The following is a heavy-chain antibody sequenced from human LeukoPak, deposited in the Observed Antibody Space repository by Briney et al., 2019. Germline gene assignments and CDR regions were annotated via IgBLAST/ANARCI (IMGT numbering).Heavy chain of an antibody. V-gene: IGHV4-38-2*01. J-gene: IGHJ4*02. CDR2: IYHSGTT. CDR1: GYSISSGYY. D-gene: IGHD3-22*01. CDR3: AGKYYYDSSGYFYGDQ. Sequence: PSETLSLTCAVSGYSISSGYYWGWIRQSPEKGLEWIGSIYHSGTTYYNPSLKSRVTISIDTSKNQFSLNLNSVTAADTAVYYCAGKYYYDSSGYFYGDQWGQGTLGTVSS.